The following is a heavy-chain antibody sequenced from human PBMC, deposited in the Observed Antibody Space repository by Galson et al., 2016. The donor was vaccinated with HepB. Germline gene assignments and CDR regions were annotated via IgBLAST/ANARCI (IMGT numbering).Heavy chain of an antibody. V-gene: IGHV3-11*01. CDR2: ISSSGRPI. J-gene: IGHJ5*02. CDR1: GFRFSDYY. Sequence: SLRLSCAASGFRFSDYYMSWIRQAPGKGLEWLSYISSSGRPINYADSVKGRFTVSRVNAENSLYLQMNNLRGEDTAVYYCARMIPLYSSGWYVRGDGWFDPWGQGTLVTVSS. CDR3: ARMIPLYSSGWYVRGDGWFDP. D-gene: IGHD6-19*01.